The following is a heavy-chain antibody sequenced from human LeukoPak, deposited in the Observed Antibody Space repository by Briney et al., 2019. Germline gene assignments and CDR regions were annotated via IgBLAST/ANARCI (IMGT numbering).Heavy chain of an antibody. CDR1: GYTFTSYG. D-gene: IGHD3-16*01. CDR3: ARGYEGGDPYYFDY. CDR2: ISAYNGNT. J-gene: IGHJ4*02. Sequence: ASVKVSCKASGYTFTSYGISWVRQAPGQGLEWMGWISAYNGNTNYAQKLQGRVTMTTDTSTSTAYMELRSLRSDATAGYYCARGYEGGDPYYFDYWGQGTLVNVYS. V-gene: IGHV1-18*01.